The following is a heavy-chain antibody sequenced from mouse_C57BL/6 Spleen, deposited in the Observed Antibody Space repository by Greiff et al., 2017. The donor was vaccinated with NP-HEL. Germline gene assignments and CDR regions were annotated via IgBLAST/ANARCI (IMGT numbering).Heavy chain of an antibody. CDR3: ARTDYYDYDGGGFDY. CDR2: INPNNGGT. J-gene: IGHJ2*01. CDR1: GYTFTDYY. Sequence: EVQLQQSGPELVKPGASVKISCKASGYTFTDYYMNWVKQSHGKSLEWIGDINPNNGGTSYNQKFKGKATLTVDKSSSTAYMEPRSLTSEDSAGYYCARTDYYDYDGGGFDYWGQGTTLTVSS. D-gene: IGHD2-4*01. V-gene: IGHV1-26*01.